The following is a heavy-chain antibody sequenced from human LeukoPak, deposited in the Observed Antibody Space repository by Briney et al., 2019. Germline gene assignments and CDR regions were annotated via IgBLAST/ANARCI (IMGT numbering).Heavy chain of an antibody. CDR1: EFSVGSNY. Sequence: GGSLRLSCAASEFSVGSNYMTWVRQAPGKGLEWVANIKQDGSEKYYLDSMKGRFTISRDNAKNSLYLQMNSLRVEDTAVYYCASLNYGQVWGSPHYYFDYWGQGILVTVSS. CDR2: IKQDGSEK. V-gene: IGHV3-7*01. CDR3: ASLNYGQVWGSPHYYFDY. D-gene: IGHD3-16*01. J-gene: IGHJ4*02.